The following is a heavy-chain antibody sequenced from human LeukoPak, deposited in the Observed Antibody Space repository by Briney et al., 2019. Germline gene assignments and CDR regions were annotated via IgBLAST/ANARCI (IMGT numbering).Heavy chain of an antibody. D-gene: IGHD6-13*01. CDR3: ARPGAAVAGTAFNF. CDR2: ISSSGSTI. V-gene: IGHV3-48*03. J-gene: IGHJ4*02. CDR1: GFTFSSYE. Sequence: PGGSLRLSCAASGFTFSSYEMNWVRQAPGKGLEWVSYISSSGSTIYYADSVKGRFTISRDNSKNTVYLQMNSLRAEDTAVYYCARPGAAVAGTAFNFWGQGTLVTVSS.